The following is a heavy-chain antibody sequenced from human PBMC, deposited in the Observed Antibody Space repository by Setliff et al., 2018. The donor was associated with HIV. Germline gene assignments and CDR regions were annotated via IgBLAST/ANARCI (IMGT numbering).Heavy chain of an antibody. CDR1: GYSISSGYY. Sequence: SETLSLTCTVSGYSISSGYYWGWIRQPPGKGLEWIGSIYHSGSTYYNPSLKSRFTISRDNAKNSLYLQMNSLRAEDTAVYYCARTGHYYYYYMDVWGKGTTVTVSS. CDR3: ARTGHYYYYYMDV. V-gene: IGHV4-38-2*02. CDR2: IYHSGST. J-gene: IGHJ6*03.